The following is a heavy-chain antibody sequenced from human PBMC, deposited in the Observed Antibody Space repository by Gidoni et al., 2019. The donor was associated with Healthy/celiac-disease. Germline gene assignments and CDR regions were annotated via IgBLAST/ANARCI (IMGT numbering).Heavy chain of an antibody. J-gene: IGHJ4*02. D-gene: IGHD2-2*01. Sequence: QVQLVESGGGVVQPGRSLRLSCAASGFTFSSYGMHWVRQAPGKGLEWVAVISYDGSNKYYADSVKGRFTISRDNSKNTLYLQMNSLRAEDTAVYYCAKDLGAPKIVVVPAATGGWGQGTLVTVSS. CDR3: AKDLGAPKIVVVPAATGG. CDR1: GFTFSSYG. V-gene: IGHV3-30*18. CDR2: ISYDGSNK.